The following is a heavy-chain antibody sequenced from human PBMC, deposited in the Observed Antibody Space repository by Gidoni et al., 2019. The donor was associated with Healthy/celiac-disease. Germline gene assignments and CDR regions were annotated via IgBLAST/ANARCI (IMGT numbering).Heavy chain of an antibody. J-gene: IGHJ4*02. D-gene: IGHD2-15*01. CDR3: AREVVAAATLDY. CDR2: IPYDGGNK. CDR1: GLTFSSYA. V-gene: IGHV3-30-3*01. Sequence: QVQVVESGAGVVQSGRSLRRSWAASGLTFSSYAMHWVRQAPGKGLEWVAVIPYDGGNKYYADSFKGRFTISRDNSKNTLYLQMNSLRAEDTAVYYCAREVVAAATLDYWGQGTLVTVSS.